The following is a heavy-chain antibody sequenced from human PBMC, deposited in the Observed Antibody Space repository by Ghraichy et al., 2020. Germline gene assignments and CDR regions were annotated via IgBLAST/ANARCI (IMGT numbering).Heavy chain of an antibody. D-gene: IGHD3-16*01. Sequence: GGSLRLSCAASGFSFSTYTMNWVRQAPGKGLEWVSYISSSGSIIYYADSVKGRFTISRDNAKNSLYLQMNSLRDEDTAVYYCARDRFPDNNNYVRGMDVWGQGTTVTVPS. CDR3: ARDRFPDNNNYVRGMDV. V-gene: IGHV3-48*02. CDR2: ISSSGSII. CDR1: GFSFSTYT. J-gene: IGHJ6*02.